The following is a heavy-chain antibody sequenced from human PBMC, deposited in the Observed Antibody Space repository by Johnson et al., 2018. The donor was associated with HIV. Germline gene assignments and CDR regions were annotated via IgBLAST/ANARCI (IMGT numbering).Heavy chain of an antibody. CDR3: ARDLPGIYDAFDL. D-gene: IGHD1-26*01. Sequence: QMQLVESGGGVVQPGRSLRLSCAASGFTFSSYAMHWVRQAPGKVLEWVAVISYDGSNKYYADSVKGRFTISRDNSKNTLYLQMHSLRTEDTAYYYCARDLPGIYDAFDLWGQGTKVTISS. CDR2: ISYDGSNK. CDR1: GFTFSSYA. J-gene: IGHJ3*01. V-gene: IGHV3-30*04.